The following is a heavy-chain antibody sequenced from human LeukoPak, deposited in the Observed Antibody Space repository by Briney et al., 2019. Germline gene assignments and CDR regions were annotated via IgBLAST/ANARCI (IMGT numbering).Heavy chain of an antibody. Sequence: GGSLRLSCAASGFTFSSYAMHWVRQAPGKGLEYVSAISSNGGSTYYASSVKGRFTISRDNSKNTLYLQMGSLKAEDMAVYYCARDQDAGYSSGWVTNAFDIWGQGTMVTVSS. CDR3: ARDQDAGYSSGWVTNAFDI. CDR1: GFTFSSYA. J-gene: IGHJ3*02. V-gene: IGHV3-64*01. CDR2: ISSNGGST. D-gene: IGHD6-19*01.